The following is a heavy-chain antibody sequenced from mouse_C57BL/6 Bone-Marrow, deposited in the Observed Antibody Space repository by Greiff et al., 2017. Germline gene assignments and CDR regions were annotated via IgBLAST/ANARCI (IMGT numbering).Heavy chain of an antibody. CDR3: ARERGLLWYFDV. J-gene: IGHJ1*03. CDR2: INPYNGGT. D-gene: IGHD1-1*01. V-gene: IGHV1-19*01. Sequence: VQLQQSGPVLVKPGASVKMSCKASGYTFPDYYMNWVKQSHGKSLEWIGVINPYNGGTSYNQKFKGKATLTVDKSSSTAYMELNSLTSEDSAVYYCARERGLLWYFDVWGTGTTVTVSS. CDR1: GYTFPDYY.